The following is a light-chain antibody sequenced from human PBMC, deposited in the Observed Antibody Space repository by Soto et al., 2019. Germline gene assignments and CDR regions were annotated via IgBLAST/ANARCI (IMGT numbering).Light chain of an antibody. V-gene: IGKV1-39*01. Sequence: DIQMTQSPSSLSASVGDRVTITCRASQSISTNLNWYQQKPGKAPKLLIYASSSLQTGVPARFTGSRSGTDFTLTISSLQPEDSATYYCQHSYGTPRTFGQGTKVEIK. J-gene: IGKJ1*01. CDR2: ASS. CDR1: QSISTN. CDR3: QHSYGTPRT.